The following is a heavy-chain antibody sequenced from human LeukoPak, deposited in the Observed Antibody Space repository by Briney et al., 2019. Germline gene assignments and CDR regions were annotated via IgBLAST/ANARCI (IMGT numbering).Heavy chain of an antibody. D-gene: IGHD3-16*01. CDR2: VYNSGST. CDR1: GGSISIYY. CDR3: VRDRGLNY. J-gene: IGHJ4*02. Sequence: PSETLSLTCTVSGGSISIYYWSWLRQPPGKGLEWIGYVYNSGSTDYNPSLKSRVTISADTSKNQFSLRLSSVTAADTAVYYCVRDRGLNYWGQGTLVTVSS. V-gene: IGHV4-59*01.